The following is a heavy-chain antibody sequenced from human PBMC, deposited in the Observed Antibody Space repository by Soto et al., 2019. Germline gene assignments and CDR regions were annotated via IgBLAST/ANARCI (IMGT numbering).Heavy chain of an antibody. Sequence: QLQLQESGPGLVKPSETLSLTCTVSGGSISSSTYYWGWIRQPPGKGLEWIGTIYYSGSTYYNPSLKRRVTISVDTSKNQFSLKLSSVTAADTAVYYCASSGWFDPWGQGTLVTVSS. CDR2: IYYSGST. J-gene: IGHJ5*02. CDR3: ASSGWFDP. V-gene: IGHV4-39*01. CDR1: GGSISSSTYY.